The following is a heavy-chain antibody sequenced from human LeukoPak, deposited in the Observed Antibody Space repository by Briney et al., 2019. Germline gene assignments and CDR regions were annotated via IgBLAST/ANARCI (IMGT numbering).Heavy chain of an antibody. J-gene: IGHJ4*02. Sequence: PGGSLRLSCAASGFTFSSYSMNWVRQAPGKGLEWVANIKQGGSEKYYVDSVKGRFTISRDNAKNSLYLQMNSLRAEDTAVYYCARDGSGSYYSEYLDYWGQGTLVTVSS. D-gene: IGHD1-26*01. CDR3: ARDGSGSYYSEYLDY. CDR1: GFTFSSYS. CDR2: IKQGGSEK. V-gene: IGHV3-7*01.